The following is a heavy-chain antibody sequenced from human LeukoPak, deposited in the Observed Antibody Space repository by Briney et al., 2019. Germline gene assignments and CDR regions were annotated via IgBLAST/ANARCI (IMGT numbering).Heavy chain of an antibody. CDR1: GYSLRTYK. D-gene: IGHD6-13*01. J-gene: IGHJ4*02. Sequence: ASVKVSCKASGYSLRTYKMHWVRQAPGQGLEWMGIINSDDGSTYYAQKFQGRVTMTGDTSMSTVYMELSSLRSEDTALYYCARDSRTWASDYWGQGTLVTVSS. V-gene: IGHV1-46*01. CDR2: INSDDGST. CDR3: ARDSRTWASDY.